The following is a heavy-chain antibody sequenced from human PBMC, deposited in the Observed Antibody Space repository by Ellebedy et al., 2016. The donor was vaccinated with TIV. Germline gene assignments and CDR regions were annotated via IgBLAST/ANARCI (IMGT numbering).Heavy chain of an antibody. Sequence: PGGSLRLSCAASGFTFSSYGMHWVRQAPGKGLEWVAVIWYDGSNKYYADSVKGRFTISRDNSKNTLYLQMNSLRAEDTAVYYCAREGSGFYFDYWGQGTLVTVSS. J-gene: IGHJ4*02. CDR3: AREGSGFYFDY. CDR2: IWYDGSNK. D-gene: IGHD6-19*01. V-gene: IGHV3-33*01. CDR1: GFTFSSYG.